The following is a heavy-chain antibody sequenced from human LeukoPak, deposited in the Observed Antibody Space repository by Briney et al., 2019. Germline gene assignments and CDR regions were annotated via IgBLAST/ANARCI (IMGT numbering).Heavy chain of an antibody. CDR3: AKDVDSSGYSAMGY. D-gene: IGHD3-22*01. CDR1: GFTFDDYA. Sequence: GGSLRLSCAASGFTFDDYAMHWARQAPGKGLEWVSLISWDGGSTYYADSVKGRFTISRDNSKNSLYLQMNSLRAEDTALYYCAKDVDSSGYSAMGYWGQGTLVTVSS. J-gene: IGHJ4*02. CDR2: ISWDGGST. V-gene: IGHV3-43D*03.